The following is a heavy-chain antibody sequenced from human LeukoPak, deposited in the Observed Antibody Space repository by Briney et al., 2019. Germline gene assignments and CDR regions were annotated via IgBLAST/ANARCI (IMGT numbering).Heavy chain of an antibody. J-gene: IGHJ4*02. CDR2: LYGDGNT. Sequence: SGGSLRLSCAASGFTFITNDMTWVRQAPGKGLEWGSVLYGDGNTKYADSVQGRFTISRDNSKNTLYLEMNSLSPDDTAVYYCARGVEPLAANTLAYWGQGTLVTVSS. CDR3: ARGVEPLAANTLAY. CDR1: GFTFITND. V-gene: IGHV3-53*01. D-gene: IGHD1-14*01.